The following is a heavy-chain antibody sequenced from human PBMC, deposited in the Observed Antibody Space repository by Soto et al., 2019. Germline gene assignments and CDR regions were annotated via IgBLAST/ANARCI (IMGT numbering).Heavy chain of an antibody. D-gene: IGHD3-22*01. Sequence: QAQLVQSGAEVRRPGASVKVSCKASGFTFTNYGISWVRQAPGQGLEWMGWINPYNGNTVYAQNLQGRVTMTTDTSTSTAYVELTSLRSDDTALYYCAKGYNYDRSGNPDYWGQGTLVTVSS. V-gene: IGHV1-18*04. CDR1: GFTFTNYG. CDR3: AKGYNYDRSGNPDY. CDR2: INPYNGNT. J-gene: IGHJ4*02.